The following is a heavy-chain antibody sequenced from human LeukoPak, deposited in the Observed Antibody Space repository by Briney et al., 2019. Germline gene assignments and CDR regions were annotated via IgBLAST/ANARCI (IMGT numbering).Heavy chain of an antibody. CDR1: SGFISSYY. J-gene: IGHJ3*02. CDR2: INYSGRI. V-gene: IGHV4-59*01. D-gene: IGHD3-22*01. CDR3: ARLVDYDNSGDPDIFDI. Sequence: PSETLSLTCIVSSGFISSYYWSWIRQTPGKGLEWLAFINYSGRINYNPSLQSRVSISLDTSKNHFSLQLRSVMAADTAVYYCARLVDYDNSGDPDIFDIWGQGTIVSIS.